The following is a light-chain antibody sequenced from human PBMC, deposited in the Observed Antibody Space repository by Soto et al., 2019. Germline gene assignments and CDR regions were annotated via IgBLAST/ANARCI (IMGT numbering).Light chain of an antibody. J-gene: IGLJ2*01. CDR3: CSYAGSSWI. Sequence: QSALTQPRSVSVSPGQSVTISCTGTNSDVCHYNYVSWYQQHPGKAPKLIIFDVDKRPSGVPDRFSGSKSGNPAALTISGLQAEDEADYYCCSYAGSSWIFGGGTKVTVL. CDR1: NSDVCHYNY. CDR2: DVD. V-gene: IGLV2-11*01.